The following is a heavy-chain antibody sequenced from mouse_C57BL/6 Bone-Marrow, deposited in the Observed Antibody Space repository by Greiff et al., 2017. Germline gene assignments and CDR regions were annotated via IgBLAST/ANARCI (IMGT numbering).Heavy chain of an antibody. J-gene: IGHJ3*01. V-gene: IGHV2-5*01. CDR3: AKKVKGFWFAY. CDR2: IWRGGST. Sequence: VQLQESGPGLVQPSQSLSITCTVSGFSLTSYGVHWVRQSPGKGLEWLGVIWRGGSTAYNAAFMSRLSIPKENSYTHVFFNLNSLQAAETAIDYCAKKVKGFWFAYWGQGTLVTVSA. CDR1: GFSLTSYG.